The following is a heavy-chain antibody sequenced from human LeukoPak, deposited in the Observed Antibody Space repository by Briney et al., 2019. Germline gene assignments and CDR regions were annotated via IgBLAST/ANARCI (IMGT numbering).Heavy chain of an antibody. CDR1: GFTFSSYG. CDR2: IRYDGSNK. D-gene: IGHD3-22*01. J-gene: IGHJ4*02. V-gene: IGHV3-30*02. CDR3: AKEDTDILYYYDSSGYYDY. Sequence: PGGSLRLSCAASGFTFSSYGMHWVRQAPGKGLEWVAFIRYDGSNKYYADSVKGRFTISRDNSKNTLYLQMNSLRAEDTAVYYCAKEDTDILYYYDSSGYYDYWGQGTLVTVSS.